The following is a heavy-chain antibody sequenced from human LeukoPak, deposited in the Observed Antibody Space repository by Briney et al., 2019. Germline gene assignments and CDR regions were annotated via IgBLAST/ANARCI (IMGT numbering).Heavy chain of an antibody. D-gene: IGHD6-13*01. CDR3: ARHAGGIAAAGTRPFDY. Sequence: SETLSLACTVSGASFSSSTYYWGWIRQPPGKGLEWIGSIYYSGSTYYNPSLKSRVTMSVDTSKNQFSLKLSSVTAADTAVYYCARHAGGIAAAGTRPFDYWGQGTLVTVSS. CDR2: IYYSGST. CDR1: GASFSSSTYY. J-gene: IGHJ4*02. V-gene: IGHV4-39*01.